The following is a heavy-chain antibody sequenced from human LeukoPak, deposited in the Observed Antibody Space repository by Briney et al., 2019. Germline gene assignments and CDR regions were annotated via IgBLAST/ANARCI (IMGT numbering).Heavy chain of an antibody. CDR1: GVTFSSYA. Sequence: GGSLRLSCAASGVTFSSYAMTWVRQAPGKGLEWVANINQDGHEKNYVDSVKGRFTISRDNPRNSLYLQMNSLRAEDTAVYFCVRDMDVWAQGTTVSVSS. CDR3: VRDMDV. J-gene: IGHJ6*02. CDR2: INQDGHEK. V-gene: IGHV3-7*05.